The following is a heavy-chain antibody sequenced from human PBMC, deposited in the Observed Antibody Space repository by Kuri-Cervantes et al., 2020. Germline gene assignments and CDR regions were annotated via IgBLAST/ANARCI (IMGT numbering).Heavy chain of an antibody. CDR2: ISWDGGST. J-gene: IGHJ6*02. Sequence: GGSLRLSCAASGFTFDDYTMHWVRQAPGKGLEWVSLISWDGGSTYYAGSVKGRFTISRDNSKNSLYLQMNSLRTEDTALYYCAKDDRPYYYGSGSYLYYYYGMDVWGQGTTVTVSS. D-gene: IGHD3-10*01. CDR3: AKDDRPYYYGSGSYLYYYYGMDV. CDR1: GFTFDDYT. V-gene: IGHV3-43*01.